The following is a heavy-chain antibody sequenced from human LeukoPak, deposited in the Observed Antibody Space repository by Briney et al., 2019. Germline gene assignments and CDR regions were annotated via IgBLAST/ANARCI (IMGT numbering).Heavy chain of an antibody. Sequence: GRSLRLSCAASGFTFSSYGMHWARQAPGKGLEWVAVIWYDGSNKYYADSVKGRFTISRDNSKNTLYLQMNSLRAEDTAVYYCARDIAAAGSRYYYYGMDVWGQGTTVTVSS. D-gene: IGHD6-13*01. CDR1: GFTFSSYG. J-gene: IGHJ6*02. CDR2: IWYDGSNK. CDR3: ARDIAAAGSRYYYYGMDV. V-gene: IGHV3-33*01.